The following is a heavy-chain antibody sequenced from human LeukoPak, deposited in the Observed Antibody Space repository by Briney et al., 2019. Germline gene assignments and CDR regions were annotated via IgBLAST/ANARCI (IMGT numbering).Heavy chain of an antibody. D-gene: IGHD3-10*01. CDR3: ARRGTGLWFGEVPNRFDP. V-gene: IGHV1-18*04. CDR2: ISAYNGNT. Sequence: ASVKVSCKASGYTFTSYGISWVRQAPGQGLEWMGWISAYNGNTNYAQKLQGRVTMTTDTSTSTAYMELRSLRSDDTAVYYCARRGTGLWFGEVPNRFDPWGQGTLVTVSS. J-gene: IGHJ5*02. CDR1: GYTFTSYG.